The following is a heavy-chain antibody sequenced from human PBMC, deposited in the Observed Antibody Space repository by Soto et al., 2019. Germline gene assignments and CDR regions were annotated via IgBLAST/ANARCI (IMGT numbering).Heavy chain of an antibody. V-gene: IGHV3-33*01. CDR3: ARDPATSFVCYGMDV. J-gene: IGHJ6*02. Sequence: SLRLSCAASVFTFSSYGMHWVRQAPGKGLEWVAVIWYDGSNKYYADSVKGRFTISRDNSKNTLYLQMNSLRAEDTAVYYCARDPATSFVCYGMDVWGQGTTVTVSS. CDR1: VFTFSSYG. CDR2: IWYDGSNK. D-gene: IGHD6-25*01.